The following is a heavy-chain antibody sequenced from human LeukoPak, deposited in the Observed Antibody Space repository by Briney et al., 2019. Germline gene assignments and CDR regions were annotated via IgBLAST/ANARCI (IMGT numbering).Heavy chain of an antibody. Sequence: SETLSLTCAVYGGSFSGYYWSWIRQPPGKGLEWIGEINHSGSTNCNPSLKSRVTISVDTSKNQFSLQLNSVTPEDTAVYYCARDRAYGVYYYYMDVWGKGTTVTVSS. D-gene: IGHD4-17*01. V-gene: IGHV4-34*01. J-gene: IGHJ6*03. CDR2: INHSGST. CDR1: GGSFSGYY. CDR3: ARDRAYGVYYYYMDV.